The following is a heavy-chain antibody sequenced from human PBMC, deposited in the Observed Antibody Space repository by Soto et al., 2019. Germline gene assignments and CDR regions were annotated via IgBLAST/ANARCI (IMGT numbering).Heavy chain of an antibody. Sequence: ETLSLTCAVYGGSFSGYYWGWIRQPPGKGLEWIGSIYHSGRTYYNPSLKSRVSISIDTSKNQFSLKLSSVTAADTALYYCARQRTTVVTQAYFDYWGQGALVTVSS. V-gene: IGHV4-34*01. D-gene: IGHD2-21*02. CDR1: GGSFSGYY. J-gene: IGHJ4*02. CDR3: ARQRTTVVTQAYFDY. CDR2: IYHSGRT.